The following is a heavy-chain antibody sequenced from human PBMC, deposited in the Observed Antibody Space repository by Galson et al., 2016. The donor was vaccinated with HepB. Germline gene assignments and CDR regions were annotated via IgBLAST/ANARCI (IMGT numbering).Heavy chain of an antibody. V-gene: IGHV1-69*10. Sequence: SVKVSCKVSGGTFSRHAISWVRQAPGQGLQWMGGIIPMYGLSNYAQKFQGRVTITAGKSTNTAYMEVRRLTSEDTAVYYCARAVGPEHYCRGMDVWGQGTTVTVAS. CDR3: ARAVGPEHYCRGMDV. J-gene: IGHJ6*02. CDR1: GGTFSRHA. D-gene: IGHD1-26*01. CDR2: IIPMYGLS.